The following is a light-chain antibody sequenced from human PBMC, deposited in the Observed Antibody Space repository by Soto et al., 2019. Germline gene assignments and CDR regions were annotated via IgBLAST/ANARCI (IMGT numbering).Light chain of an antibody. Sequence: ESVLTRSRGTLSLSQGERATLSCRASQSVSSYLAWYQQKPGQAPRLLIFGASNRATGIPDRFSGSGSGTDFTLTISRLEPDDFAVYYCQQYGSSGTFGQGTMVDIK. J-gene: IGKJ1*01. CDR1: QSVSSY. CDR2: GAS. CDR3: QQYGSSGT. V-gene: IGKV3-20*01.